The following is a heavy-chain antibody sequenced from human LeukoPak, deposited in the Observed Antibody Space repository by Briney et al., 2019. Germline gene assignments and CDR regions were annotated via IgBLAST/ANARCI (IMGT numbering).Heavy chain of an antibody. J-gene: IGHJ5*02. D-gene: IGHD2-15*01. V-gene: IGHV3-21*01. Sequence: TPGGSLRLSCAVSGFTFSFYTINWVRQTPGKGLEWVSSTSSDYIYYAESVRGRFTVSRDNAKNSLYLQMNSLSAEDTAIYYCARAPGGPRPGNWFDPWGQGTLVTVSS. CDR1: GFTFSFYT. CDR2: TSSDYI. CDR3: ARAPGGPRPGNWFDP.